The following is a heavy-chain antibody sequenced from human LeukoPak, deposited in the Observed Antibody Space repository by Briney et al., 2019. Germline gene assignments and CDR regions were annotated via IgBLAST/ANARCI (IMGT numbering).Heavy chain of an antibody. CDR3: VISNYADYGFY. Sequence: SGGSLRLSCAASGFTFSSYVMSWVRQAPGKGLEWVSTISGSGGRTYYADSVKGRFTISRDNSKNTLYLQMNSLRADDTAVYYCVISNYADYGFYWGQGTLVTVSS. CDR2: ISGSGGRT. D-gene: IGHD4-17*01. CDR1: GFTFSSYV. J-gene: IGHJ4*02. V-gene: IGHV3-23*01.